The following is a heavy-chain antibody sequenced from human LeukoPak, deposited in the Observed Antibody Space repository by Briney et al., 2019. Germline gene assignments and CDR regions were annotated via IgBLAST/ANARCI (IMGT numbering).Heavy chain of an antibody. CDR1: GFTFSSNA. V-gene: IGHV3-23*01. Sequence: GGSLRLSCEASGFTFSSNAMSWVRQAPGKGLEWVSALSGGGDSTYYADSVKGRFTISRDNAKNSLYLQMNSLRVEDTAVYYCATTGSGSYYDYWGQGTLVTVSS. CDR2: LSGGGDST. D-gene: IGHD1-26*01. CDR3: ATTGSGSYYDY. J-gene: IGHJ4*02.